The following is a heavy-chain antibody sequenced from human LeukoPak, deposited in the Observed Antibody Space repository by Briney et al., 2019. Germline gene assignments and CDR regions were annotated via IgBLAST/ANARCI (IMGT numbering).Heavy chain of an antibody. CDR1: GYTFTGYY. CDR2: INPNSGGT. CDR3: ARDGFNALVPAATDYYYYYMDV. D-gene: IGHD2-2*01. J-gene: IGHJ6*03. Sequence: ASVKVSCKASGYTFTGYYMHWVRQAPGQGLEWMGWINPNSGGTNYAQKFQGRVTMTRDTSISTAYMELSRLRSDDTAVYYCARDGFNALVPAATDYYYYYMDVWGKGTTVTVSS. V-gene: IGHV1-2*02.